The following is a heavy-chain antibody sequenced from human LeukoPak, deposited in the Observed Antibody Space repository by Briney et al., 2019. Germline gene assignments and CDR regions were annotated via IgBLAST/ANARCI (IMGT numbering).Heavy chain of an antibody. Sequence: GGSLRLSCAGSGFIFSNYAMSWVRQAPGKGLEWVSGIKGNGFDTYYADSVKGRFTVSRDNSKNTLSLQMNSLSAEDTAVYYCAKDAGPLMITFGGVVISYFDYWGQGALVTVSS. CDR1: GFIFSNYA. CDR3: AKDAGPLMITFGGVVISYFDY. D-gene: IGHD3-16*01. V-gene: IGHV3-23*01. J-gene: IGHJ4*02. CDR2: IKGNGFDT.